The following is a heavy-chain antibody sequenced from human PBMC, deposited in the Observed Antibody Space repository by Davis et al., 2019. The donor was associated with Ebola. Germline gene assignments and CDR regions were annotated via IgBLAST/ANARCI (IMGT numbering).Heavy chain of an antibody. J-gene: IGHJ4*02. Sequence: PSETLSLTCTISGGSISGYYWSWIRQPPGKGLEWIGYIFNTWSPSYSPSLKSRVTMSVDTSKNQFSLTLRSVTAADTAVYFCARFWTGFDYWGQGTLVTVSP. CDR2: IFNTWSP. V-gene: IGHV4-59*01. CDR1: GGSISGYY. CDR3: ARFWTGFDY. D-gene: IGHD1-1*01.